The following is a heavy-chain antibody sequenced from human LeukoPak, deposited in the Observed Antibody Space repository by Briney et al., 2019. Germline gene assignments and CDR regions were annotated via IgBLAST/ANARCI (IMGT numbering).Heavy chain of an antibody. Sequence: ASVKVSCKASGYTFTTYAMNWVRQAPGQGLEWMVWINTNTGNPTYAPGFTGRFVFSLDTSVSTAYLQISSLEAEDTAVYYCARVGSTITAALDYFDSWGQGTLVTVSS. J-gene: IGHJ4*02. D-gene: IGHD4-11*01. CDR2: INTNTGNP. CDR1: GYTFTTYA. V-gene: IGHV7-4-1*02. CDR3: ARVGSTITAALDYFDS.